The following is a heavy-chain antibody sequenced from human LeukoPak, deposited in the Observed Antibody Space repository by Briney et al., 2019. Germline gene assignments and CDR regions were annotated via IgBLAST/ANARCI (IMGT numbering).Heavy chain of an antibody. CDR3: AKDPSTVTTPWFDP. V-gene: IGHV3-23*01. D-gene: IGHD4-17*01. Sequence: GGSLRLSCAAYGFTFSSYAMSWVRQAPGKGLEWVSAISGSGGSIYYADSVKGRFTISRDNSKNTLYLQLNSLRAEDTAVYYCAKDPSTVTTPWFDPWGQGTLVTVSS. J-gene: IGHJ5*02. CDR2: ISGSGGSI. CDR1: GFTFSSYA.